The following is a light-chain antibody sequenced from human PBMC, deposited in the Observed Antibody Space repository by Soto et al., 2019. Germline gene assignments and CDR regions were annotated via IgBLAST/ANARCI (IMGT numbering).Light chain of an antibody. J-gene: IGKJ5*01. V-gene: IGKV3-15*01. CDR1: QSVSSN. CDR2: GAS. CDR3: QQSYRTPPIT. Sequence: VMTPSPATVSVSTGEGATLSLSASQSVSSNLAWYQQKPGQAPRLLIYGASTRATGIPARFSGSGSGTEFTLTISSLQSEDFATYYCQQSYRTPPITFGQGTRLEIK.